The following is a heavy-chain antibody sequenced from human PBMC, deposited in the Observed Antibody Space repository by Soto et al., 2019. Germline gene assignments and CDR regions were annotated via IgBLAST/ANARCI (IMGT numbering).Heavy chain of an antibody. J-gene: IGHJ4*02. CDR2: ISSSGDII. Sequence: QVQLVESGGGLVKPGGSLRLSCAGSGFSFSDYYMSWIRQAPGKGLEWVSYISSSGDIIYYADSVKGRFTISRDNAKNSLYLQMNSLRAEDTAVYYCARDLGYYASDGYFDYWGQGTLVTVSS. CDR1: GFSFSDYY. V-gene: IGHV3-11*01. CDR3: ARDLGYYASDGYFDY. D-gene: IGHD3-22*01.